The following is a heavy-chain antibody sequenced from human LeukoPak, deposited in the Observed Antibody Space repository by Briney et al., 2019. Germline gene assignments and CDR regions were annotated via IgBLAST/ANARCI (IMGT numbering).Heavy chain of an antibody. CDR1: GFTFGDYA. CDR2: IRSKAYGGTT. D-gene: IGHD3-22*01. J-gene: IGHJ4*02. V-gene: IGHV3-49*03. CDR3: TRDYYTYYDSSLAFDY. Sequence: LAGGSLRLSCTASGFTFGDYAMSRFRQAPGKGLEWVGFIRSKAYGGTTEYAASVKGRFTISGDDSKSIAYLQMNSLKTEDTAVYYCTRDYYTYYDSSLAFDYWGQGTLVTVSS.